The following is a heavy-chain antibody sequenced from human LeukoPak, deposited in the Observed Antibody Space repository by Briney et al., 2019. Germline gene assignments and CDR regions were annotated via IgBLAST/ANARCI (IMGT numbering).Heavy chain of an antibody. J-gene: IGHJ4*02. Sequence: GGSLRLSCAASGFAFSSYSMNWVRQAPGKGLEWISYISRGSGTIYYADSVKGRFTISRDNAKNSLFLQMNSLGGEDTAVYYCARSDWDYWGQGTLVTVSS. CDR1: GFAFSSYS. D-gene: IGHD3-9*01. V-gene: IGHV3-48*01. CDR2: ISRGSGTI. CDR3: ARSDWDY.